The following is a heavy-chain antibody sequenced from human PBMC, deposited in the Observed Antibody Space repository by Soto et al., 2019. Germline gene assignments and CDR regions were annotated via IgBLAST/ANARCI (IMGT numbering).Heavy chain of an antibody. CDR1: GGTFGNTA. CDR2: IVPLFGTA. D-gene: IGHD3-3*01. Sequence: QVQLVQSGAEVKEPGSSVNVSCKTSGGTFGNTAVTWVRQVPGQGLEWIGGIVPLFGTANYAEKFRGRVMITADESTSTAYMDLSSLRSDDTDIYYCARDGDPGYSFWSGPLGGGRFDPWGQGTLVTVSS. J-gene: IGHJ5*02. V-gene: IGHV1-69*12. CDR3: ARDGDPGYSFWSGPLGGGRFDP.